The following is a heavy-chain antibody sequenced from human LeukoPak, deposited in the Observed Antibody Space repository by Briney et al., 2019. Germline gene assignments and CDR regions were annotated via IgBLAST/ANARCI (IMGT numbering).Heavy chain of an antibody. D-gene: IGHD3-3*01. CDR3: ARKIDFEWLVQD. CDR2: IYHSGST. J-gene: IGHJ4*02. CDR1: GYSISSGYY. Sequence: SETLSLTCTVSGYSISSGYYWGWIRQPPGKGLEWIGSIYHSGSTYYNPSLKSRVTISVDTSKNQFSLKLSSVTAADTAVYYCARKIDFEWLVQDWGQGTLVTVSS. V-gene: IGHV4-38-2*02.